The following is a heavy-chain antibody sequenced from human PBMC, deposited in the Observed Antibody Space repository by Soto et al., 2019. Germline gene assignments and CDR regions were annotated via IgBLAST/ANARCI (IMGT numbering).Heavy chain of an antibody. Sequence: SETLSLTCTVSGGSISSSSYYWGWIRQPPGKGLEWIGSSYYSGSTYYNPSLKIRATISVDTSKNQFSLMLSSVTAADTAVYYCARGWVDANGYYGAFDIWGQGTMGTVSS. V-gene: IGHV4-39*01. J-gene: IGHJ3*02. CDR3: ARGWVDANGYYGAFDI. CDR1: GGSISSSSYY. CDR2: SYYSGST. D-gene: IGHD3-3*01.